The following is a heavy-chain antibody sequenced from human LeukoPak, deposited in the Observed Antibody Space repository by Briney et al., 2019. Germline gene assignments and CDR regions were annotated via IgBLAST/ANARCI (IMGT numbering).Heavy chain of an antibody. D-gene: IGHD5-24*01. CDR2: IYYSGST. J-gene: IGHJ6*02. CDR3: ARVRWDRDGYNSYYYGMDV. V-gene: IGHV4-59*01. CDR1: GGSISSYY. Sequence: SETLSLTCTVSGGSISSYYWSWIRQPPGKGLEWIGYIYYSGSTNYNPSLKSRVTISVDTSKNQFSLKLSSVTAADTAVYYCARVRWDRDGYNSYYYGMDVWGQGTTVTVSS.